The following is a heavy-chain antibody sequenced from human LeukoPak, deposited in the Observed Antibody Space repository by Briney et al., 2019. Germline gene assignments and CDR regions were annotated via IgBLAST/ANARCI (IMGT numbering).Heavy chain of an antibody. CDR3: ARDRSIAAAGNIDY. D-gene: IGHD6-13*01. V-gene: IGHV3-74*01. CDR2: LNPNGRNT. J-gene: IGHJ4*02. Sequence: GGSLRLSCAASGFTFSDYWMNWLRQAPGKGLMWVSRLNPNGRNTDYADSVKGRFTISRDNAKNTLYLQMNSLRVDDTAVYYCARDRSIAAAGNIDYWGQGTLVTVSS. CDR1: GFTFSDYW.